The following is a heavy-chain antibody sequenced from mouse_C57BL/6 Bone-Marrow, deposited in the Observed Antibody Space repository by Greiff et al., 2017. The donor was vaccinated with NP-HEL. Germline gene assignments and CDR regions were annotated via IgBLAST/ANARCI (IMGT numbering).Heavy chain of an antibody. CDR3: ARTPYYYGDSYASWWYFDV. V-gene: IGHV14-2*01. J-gene: IGHJ1*03. CDR2: IDPEDGET. D-gene: IGHD1-1*01. CDR1: GFNIKDYY. Sequence: EVQLQQSGAELVKPGASVKLSCTASGFNIKDYYMHWVKQRTEQGLEWIGRIDPEDGETKYAPKFQGKATMTADTSSNTAYLQLSSLTSEDTAVYYCARTPYYYGDSYASWWYFDVWGTGTTVTVSS.